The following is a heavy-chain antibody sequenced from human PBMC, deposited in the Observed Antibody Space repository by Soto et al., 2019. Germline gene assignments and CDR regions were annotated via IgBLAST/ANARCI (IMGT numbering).Heavy chain of an antibody. CDR1: GFALSNARMG. CDR3: ARIVDLDAFDI. CDR2: IYSNDEK. V-gene: IGHV2-26*01. J-gene: IGHJ3*02. Sequence: QVTLKESGPVLVKPTETLTLTCTVSGFALSNARMGVSWIRQPPGKDLEWLAHIYSNDEKSYSTSLKSRLTIPQDTAKSQVVLTMTNMDPVDTATYYCARIVDLDAFDIWGQGTMVTVSS.